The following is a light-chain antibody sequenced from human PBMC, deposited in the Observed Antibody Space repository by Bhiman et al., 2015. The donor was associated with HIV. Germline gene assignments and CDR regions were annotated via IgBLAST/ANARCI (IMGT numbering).Light chain of an antibody. J-gene: IGLJ1*01. V-gene: IGLV1-40*01. CDR3: AAWDDSLSGPYV. Sequence: QSVLTQPPSVSGAPGQRVTISCIGNSSNIGAGYDVHWYQQLPGTAPKYLIDTNRPSGVPDRFSGSKSGTSASLAISGLRSEDEADYYCAAWDDSLSGPYVFGTGTKVSVL. CDR2: T. CDR1: SSNIGAGYD.